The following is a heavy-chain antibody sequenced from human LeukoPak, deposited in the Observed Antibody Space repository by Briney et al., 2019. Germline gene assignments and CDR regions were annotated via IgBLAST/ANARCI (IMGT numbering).Heavy chain of an antibody. D-gene: IGHD2-21*02. V-gene: IGHV1-2*02. Sequence: WASVKVSCKASGFTFTGYYIHWVRQASGQGLEWMGYINPHSGGTNSPQKFQGRVTLTTDTSISAAYMELSSLISDDTAMYYCVREGNELLSKDFDYWGQGTLVAVSS. CDR1: GFTFTGYY. J-gene: IGHJ4*02. CDR2: INPHSGGT. CDR3: VREGNELLSKDFDY.